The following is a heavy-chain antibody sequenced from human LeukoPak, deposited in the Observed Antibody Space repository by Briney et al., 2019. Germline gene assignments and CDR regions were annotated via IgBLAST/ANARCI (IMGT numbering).Heavy chain of an antibody. J-gene: IGHJ4*02. CDR2: IRNKPNSYAT. CDR3: TRGVTTRPLDY. CDR1: GFTFSGST. D-gene: IGHD4-11*01. V-gene: IGHV3-73*01. Sequence: PGGSLRLSCAASGFTFSGSTMHWVRQASGKGLEGVGRIRNKPNSYATAYTASVKGRFIISRDDSKNTAYLHMNSLKTEDTAVYYCTRGVTTRPLDYWGQGTLVTVSS.